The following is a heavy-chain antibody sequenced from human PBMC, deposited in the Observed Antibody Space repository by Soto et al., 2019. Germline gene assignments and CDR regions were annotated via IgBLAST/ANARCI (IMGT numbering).Heavy chain of an antibody. CDR2: IYYSGST. J-gene: IGHJ6*02. Sequence: QVQLQESGPGLVEPSQTLSLTCTVSGGSISSGDYYWSWIRQPPGKGLEWIGYIYYSGSTYYNPSLKSRVTISVDTSKNQFSLKLSSVTAADTAVYYCARDAAIGSGYYYYGMDVWGQGTTVTVSS. D-gene: IGHD3-16*01. V-gene: IGHV4-30-4*01. CDR1: GGSISSGDYY. CDR3: ARDAAIGSGYYYYGMDV.